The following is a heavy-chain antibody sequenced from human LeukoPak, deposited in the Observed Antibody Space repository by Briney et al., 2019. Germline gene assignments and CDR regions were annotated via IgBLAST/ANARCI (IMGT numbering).Heavy chain of an antibody. Sequence: ASVKVSCTASGYTFTSYDINWVRQATGQGLEWMGWMNPNSGNTGYAQKFQGRVTMTTDTSTSTAYMELRSLRSDDTAVYYCARETGYYDSSGYYYFDYWGQGTLVTVSS. CDR2: MNPNSGNT. CDR1: GYTFTSYD. J-gene: IGHJ4*02. V-gene: IGHV1-8*02. D-gene: IGHD3-22*01. CDR3: ARETGYYDSSGYYYFDY.